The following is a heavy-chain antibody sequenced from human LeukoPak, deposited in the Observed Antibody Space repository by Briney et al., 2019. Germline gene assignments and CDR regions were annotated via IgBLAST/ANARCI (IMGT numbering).Heavy chain of an antibody. D-gene: IGHD5-12*01. Sequence: GASVKVSCKASGYTFSTYYLHWVRQAPGQGLEWMGIINPSGGSTTYVQKFQGRVTMTRDTSTTTVYMELSSLRSDDTAVYYCTREGTGYSGYDYSYWGQGTLVTVSS. CDR3: TREGTGYSGYDYSY. CDR1: GYTFSTYY. J-gene: IGHJ4*02. CDR2: INPSGGST. V-gene: IGHV1-46*03.